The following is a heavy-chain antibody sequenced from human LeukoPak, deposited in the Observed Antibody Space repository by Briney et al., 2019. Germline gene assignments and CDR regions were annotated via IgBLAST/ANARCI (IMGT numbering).Heavy chain of an antibody. CDR2: INHSGST. Sequence: SETQSLTCAVYGGSFSGYYWSWIRQPPGKGLEWIGEINHSGSTNYNPSLKSRVTISVDTSKNQFSLKLSSVTAADTAVYYCAREGGYGDYPFDYWGQGTLVTVSS. J-gene: IGHJ4*02. V-gene: IGHV4-34*01. D-gene: IGHD4-17*01. CDR3: AREGGYGDYPFDY. CDR1: GGSFSGYY.